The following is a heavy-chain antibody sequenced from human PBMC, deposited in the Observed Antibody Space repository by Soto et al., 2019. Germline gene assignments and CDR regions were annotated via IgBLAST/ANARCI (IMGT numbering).Heavy chain of an antibody. Sequence: GGSLRLSCAASGFTFSSYGMHWVRQAPGKGLEWVAVIWYDGSNKYYADSVKGRFTISRDNSKNTLYLQMNSLRAEDTAVYYCARRREAVAGNLYYYYGMDVWGQGTTVTVSS. CDR1: GFTFSSYG. CDR2: IWYDGSNK. D-gene: IGHD6-19*01. V-gene: IGHV3-33*01. J-gene: IGHJ6*02. CDR3: ARRREAVAGNLYYYYGMDV.